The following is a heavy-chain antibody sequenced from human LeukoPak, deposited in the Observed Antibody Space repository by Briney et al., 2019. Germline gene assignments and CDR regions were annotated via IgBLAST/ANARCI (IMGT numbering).Heavy chain of an antibody. D-gene: IGHD5-18*01. CDR1: GFTFSSSA. CDR2: ISNNGGYT. Sequence: GGSLRLSCAASGFTFSSSAMSWVRQAPGKGLGWVSAISNNGGYTYYADSVQGRFTISRDNSKSTLYLQMNSLRAEDTAVYYCAKDRRRIQLWAWGQGTLVTVSS. V-gene: IGHV3-23*01. CDR3: AKDRRRIQLWA. J-gene: IGHJ5*02.